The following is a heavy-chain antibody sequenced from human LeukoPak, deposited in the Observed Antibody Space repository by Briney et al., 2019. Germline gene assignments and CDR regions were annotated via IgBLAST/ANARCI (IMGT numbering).Heavy chain of an antibody. D-gene: IGHD3-22*01. Sequence: ASVKVSCKASGYTFTRYAMNWVRQAPGQGLEWMGWINTNTGNPTYAQGFTGRFVFSLDTSVSTAYLQISSLKAEDTAVYYCARDVSGYHYVDYYYYYYMDVWGKGTTVTVSS. V-gene: IGHV7-4-1*02. CDR2: INTNTGNP. J-gene: IGHJ6*03. CDR3: ARDVSGYHYVDYYYYYYMDV. CDR1: GYTFTRYA.